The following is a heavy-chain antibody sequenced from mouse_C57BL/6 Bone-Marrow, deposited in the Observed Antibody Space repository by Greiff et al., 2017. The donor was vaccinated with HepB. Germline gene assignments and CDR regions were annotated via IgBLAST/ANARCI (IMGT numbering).Heavy chain of an antibody. CDR1: GFTFSDYY. CDR3: ARDHPHYYAMDY. CDR2: INYDGSST. V-gene: IGHV5-16*01. J-gene: IGHJ4*01. Sequence: VQLKESEGGLVQPGSSMKLSCTASGFTFSDYYMAWVRQVPEKGLEWVANINYDGSSTYYLDSLKSRFIISRDNAKNILYLQMSSLKSEDTATYYCARDHPHYYAMDYWGQGTSVTVSS.